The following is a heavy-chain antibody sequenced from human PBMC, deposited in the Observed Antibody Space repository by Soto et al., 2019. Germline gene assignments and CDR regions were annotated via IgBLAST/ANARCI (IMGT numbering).Heavy chain of an antibody. J-gene: IGHJ4*02. CDR3: AKDGEYSSSWYVPVDY. V-gene: IGHV3-30*18. D-gene: IGHD6-13*01. CDR1: GFTFSSYG. Sequence: GGSLRLSCAASGFTFSSYGMHWVRQAPGKGLEWVAVISYDGSNKYYADSVKGRFTISRDNSKNTLYLQMNSLRAEDTAVYYCAKDGEYSSSWYVPVDYWGQGTLVTVSS. CDR2: ISYDGSNK.